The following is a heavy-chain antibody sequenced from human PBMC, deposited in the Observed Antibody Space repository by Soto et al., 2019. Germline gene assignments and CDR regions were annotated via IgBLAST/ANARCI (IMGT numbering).Heavy chain of an antibody. CDR3: ATLSGGSRYYYYGMDV. CDR2: IIPIFGTA. Sequence: QVQLVQSGAEVKKPGSSVKVSCKASGGTFSSYAISWVRQAPGQGLEWMGGIIPIFGTANYAQKFQGRVTITADESTSTAYMERSSLRSEDTAVYYCATLSGGSRYYYYGMDVWGQGTTVTVSS. V-gene: IGHV1-69*12. CDR1: GGTFSSYA. D-gene: IGHD2-15*01. J-gene: IGHJ6*02.